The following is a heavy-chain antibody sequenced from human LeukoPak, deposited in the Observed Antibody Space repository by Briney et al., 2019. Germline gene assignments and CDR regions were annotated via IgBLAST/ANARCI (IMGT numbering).Heavy chain of an antibody. CDR2: IKQDGSEK. V-gene: IGHV3-7*01. J-gene: IGHJ4*02. Sequence: GGSLRLSCAASGFTLSSYWMSWVRQAPGKGLELVANIKQDGSEKYYVGSVKGRFTISRDNAKNSLYLQMNSLRAEDTAVYYCARNQRRLDYWGQGTLVTVSS. CDR1: GFTLSSYW. CDR3: ARNQRRLDY. D-gene: IGHD1-14*01.